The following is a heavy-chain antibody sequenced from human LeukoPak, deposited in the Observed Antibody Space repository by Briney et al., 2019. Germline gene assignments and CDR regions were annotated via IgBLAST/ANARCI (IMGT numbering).Heavy chain of an antibody. D-gene: IGHD6-19*01. CDR3: AKETVDSSGWYLYYYYYGMDV. CDR2: ISGSGGST. Sequence: RAGGSLRLSRAASGFTFSSYAMSWVRQAPGKGLEWVSAISGSGGSTYYADSVKGRFTISRDNSKNTLYLQMNSLRAEDTAVYYCAKETVDSSGWYLYYYYYGMDVWGQGTTVTVSS. CDR1: GFTFSSYA. V-gene: IGHV3-23*01. J-gene: IGHJ6*02.